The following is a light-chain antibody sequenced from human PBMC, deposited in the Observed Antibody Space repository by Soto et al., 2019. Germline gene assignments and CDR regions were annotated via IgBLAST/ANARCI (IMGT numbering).Light chain of an antibody. CDR2: AAS. V-gene: IGKV3-20*01. CDR1: QSVTSGY. CDR3: QQYGSSPWYT. J-gene: IGKJ2*01. Sequence: EIVLTQSPGTLSLSPGERATLSCRASQSVTSGYLAWYQQKPGQAPRLLIYAASSRATGIPDRFSGSGSGTDFTLTISRLEPEDFAVYYCQQYGSSPWYTFGQGIKVEIK.